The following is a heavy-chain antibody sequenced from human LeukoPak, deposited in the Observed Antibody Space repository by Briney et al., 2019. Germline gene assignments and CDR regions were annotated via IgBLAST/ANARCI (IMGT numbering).Heavy chain of an antibody. D-gene: IGHD3-10*01. CDR2: INHSGST. J-gene: IGHJ4*02. CDR3: ERGTTYYYGSGSYYNDY. Sequence: SETLSLTCAVYGGSFSGYYWSWIRQPPGKGLEWIGEINHSGSTNYNPSLRSRVTISVDTSKNQFSLKLSSVTAADTALHYCERGTTYYYGSGSYYNDYWGQGTLVTVSS. V-gene: IGHV4-34*01. CDR1: GGSFSGYY.